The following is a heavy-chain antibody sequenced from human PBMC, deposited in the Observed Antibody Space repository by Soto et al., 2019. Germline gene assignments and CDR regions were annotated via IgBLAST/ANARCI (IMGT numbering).Heavy chain of an antibody. D-gene: IGHD6-6*01. J-gene: IGHJ4*02. CDR1: GFTFSSYA. V-gene: IGHV3-30-3*01. CDR3: ARDGGIKNTHVLEYSSSLGSHFDY. CDR2: ISYDGSNK. Sequence: QVQLVESGGGVVQPGRSLRLSCAASGFTFSSYAMHWVRQAPGKGLEWVAVISYDGSNKYYADSVKGRFTISRDNSKNTLXXQXNXXRAEDTAVYYCARDGGIKNTHVLEYSSSLGSHFDYWGQGTLVTVSS.